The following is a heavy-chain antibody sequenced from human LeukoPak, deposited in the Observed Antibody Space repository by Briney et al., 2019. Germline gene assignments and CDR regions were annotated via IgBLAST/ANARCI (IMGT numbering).Heavy chain of an antibody. V-gene: IGHV3-66*01. Sequence: GGSLRLSCVASGFTFSSYWMHWVRQDPRKGLEWVSVIYSGGSTYYADSVKGRFTISRDNSKNTLYLQMNSLRAEDTAVYYCAKDLSPLYYYYGMDVWGQGTTVTVSS. J-gene: IGHJ6*02. CDR3: AKDLSPLYYYYGMDV. CDR1: GFTFSSYW. CDR2: IYSGGST.